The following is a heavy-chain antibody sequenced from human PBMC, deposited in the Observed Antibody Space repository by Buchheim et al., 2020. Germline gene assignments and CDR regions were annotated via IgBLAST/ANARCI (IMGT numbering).Heavy chain of an antibody. CDR1: GGSISSYY. D-gene: IGHD6-19*01. CDR3: ARAVAVAEAFYYGMDV. V-gene: IGHV4-59*01. J-gene: IGHJ6*02. CDR2: IYYSGST. Sequence: QVQLQESGPGLVKPSETLSLTCTVSGGSISSYYWSWIRQPPGKGLEWIGYIYYSGSTNYNPSLKSRVTISVDTSKNQFSLKLSSVTAADTAVYYCARAVAVAEAFYYGMDVWGQGTT.